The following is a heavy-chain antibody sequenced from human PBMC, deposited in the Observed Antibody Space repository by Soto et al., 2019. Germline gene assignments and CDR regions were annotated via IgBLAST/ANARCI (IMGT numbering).Heavy chain of an antibody. J-gene: IGHJ4*02. Sequence: QVQLVQSGAEVKKPGASVKVSCKASGYTFASYGITWVRQAPGQGLEWMGWISTYNGNTNYAQKFQGRVTMTTDTXTSTAYMELRNLRSDDTAVYYCGRDRSTSVRMFDYWGQGTLVTVSS. D-gene: IGHD1-1*01. CDR3: GRDRSTSVRMFDY. CDR2: ISTYNGNT. CDR1: GYTFASYG. V-gene: IGHV1-18*04.